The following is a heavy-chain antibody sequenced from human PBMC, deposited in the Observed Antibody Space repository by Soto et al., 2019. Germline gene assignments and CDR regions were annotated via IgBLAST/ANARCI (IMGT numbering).Heavy chain of an antibody. J-gene: IGHJ4*01. CDR1: GYNFTNFD. D-gene: IGHD2-15*01. CDR3: ARLAEYCNGIKCYSNFDF. CDR2: MNPSSGET. Sequence: ASVKVSCKTSGYNFTNFDINWVRQAPGRGXVWMGWMNPSSGETGSAQNFQGRVTMTRDISTRTFFMQLTSLRSEDTAIYYCARLAEYCNGIKCYSNFDFWGRGTQVTVSS. V-gene: IGHV1-8*01.